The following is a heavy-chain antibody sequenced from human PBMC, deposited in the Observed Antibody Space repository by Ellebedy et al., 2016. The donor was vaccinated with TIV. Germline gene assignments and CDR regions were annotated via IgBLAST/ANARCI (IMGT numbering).Heavy chain of an antibody. CDR2: ISSSSSYI. J-gene: IGHJ5*02. CDR3: ARAGGPGNFDP. D-gene: IGHD3-16*01. V-gene: IGHV3-21*01. Sequence: GESLKISXAASGFTFSSYSMNWVRQAPGKGLEWVSSISSSSSYIYYADSVKGRFTISRDNAKNSLYLQMNSLRAEDTAVYYCARAGGPGNFDPWGQGTLVTVSS. CDR1: GFTFSSYS.